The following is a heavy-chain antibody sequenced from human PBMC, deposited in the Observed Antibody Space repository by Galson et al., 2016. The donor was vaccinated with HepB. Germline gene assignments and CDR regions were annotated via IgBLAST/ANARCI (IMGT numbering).Heavy chain of an antibody. D-gene: IGHD2-15*01. CDR3: ARHLYGGTSVGGAFDV. CDR1: GYRFNSYW. CDR2: IYPGGDSQN. J-gene: IGHJ3*01. V-gene: IGHV5-51*01. Sequence: QSGAEVKKPGDSLKISCEGSGYRFNSYWIAWVRQMPGKGLEWMGMIYPGGDSQNKYSPSFQGQVTISGDTSVSTVYLQWGSLKASDSAIYYCARHLYGGTSVGGAFDVWGQGTMVTVSA.